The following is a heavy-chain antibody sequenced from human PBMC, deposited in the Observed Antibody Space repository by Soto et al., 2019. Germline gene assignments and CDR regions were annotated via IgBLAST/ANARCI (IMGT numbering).Heavy chain of an antibody. J-gene: IGHJ4*02. V-gene: IGHV3-7*01. CDR1: GFTFSSYW. CDR3: SRDRGGGYDSEYYFDY. CDR2: IKQDGSEK. D-gene: IGHD5-12*01. Sequence: EVQLVESGGGLVQPGGSLRLSCAASGFTFSSYWMSWVRQAPGKGLEWVANIKQDGSEKYYVDSVKGRFTISRDNPKNSLYLQMNSLRAADAAVYYCSRDRGGGYDSEYYFDYWGQGTLVTVSS.